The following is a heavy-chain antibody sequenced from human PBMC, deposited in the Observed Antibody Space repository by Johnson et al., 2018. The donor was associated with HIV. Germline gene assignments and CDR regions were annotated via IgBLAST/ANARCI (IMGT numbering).Heavy chain of an antibody. CDR1: GFSCSSYW. CDR2: ITQDGSEK. Sequence: VQLVESGGGLAQPGGSLRLSCAASGFSCSSYWMTWVRQAPGKGLEWVANITQDGSEKFSVDSVKGRFAISRDNANNSLYLQMNSRRAEDTAVYYCARGRGALDIWGQGTKVTVSS. D-gene: IGHD3-16*01. J-gene: IGHJ3*02. V-gene: IGHV3-7*04. CDR3: ARGRGALDI.